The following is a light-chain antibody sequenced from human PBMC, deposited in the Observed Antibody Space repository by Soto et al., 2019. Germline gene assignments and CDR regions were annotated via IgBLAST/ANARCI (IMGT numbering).Light chain of an antibody. V-gene: IGLV2-14*01. CDR3: SSYTTSSTFFYV. CDR1: SSDVGGYNY. Sequence: QSALTQPASVSGSPGQSITISCTGTSSDVGGYNYVSWYQQYPGKAPKLMIYEVSNRPSGVSNRFSDSKSGNTASLTISGLQAEDEADYYCSSYTTSSTFFYVFGIGTKLTVL. J-gene: IGLJ1*01. CDR2: EVS.